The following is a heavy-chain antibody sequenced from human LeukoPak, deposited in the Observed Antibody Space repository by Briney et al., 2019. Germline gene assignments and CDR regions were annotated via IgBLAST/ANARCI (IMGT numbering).Heavy chain of an antibody. Sequence: GGSLRLSCAASGFTFSSYAMSWVRQAPGKGLEWVSAISGSGGSTYYADSVKGRFTISRDNSKNTLYLQMNSLRAEDTAVYYCAKDRQGGYCSSTSCYFDYYYYMDVWGKGTTVTVSS. D-gene: IGHD2-2*01. CDR2: ISGSGGST. J-gene: IGHJ6*03. V-gene: IGHV3-23*01. CDR1: GFTFSSYA. CDR3: AKDRQGGYCSSTSCYFDYYYYMDV.